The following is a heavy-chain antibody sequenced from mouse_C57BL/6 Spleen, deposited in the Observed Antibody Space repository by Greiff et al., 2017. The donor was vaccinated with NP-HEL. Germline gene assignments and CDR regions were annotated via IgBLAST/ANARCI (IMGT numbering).Heavy chain of an antibody. Sequence: VQLQQSGAELVKPGASVKLSCTASGFNIKDYYMHWVKQRTEQGLEWIGRIDPEDGETKYAPKFQGKATITADTSSNTAYLQLSSLTSEDTAVYYCARGSYGSSYGWYFDVWGTGTTVTVSS. CDR2: IDPEDGET. V-gene: IGHV14-2*01. J-gene: IGHJ1*03. D-gene: IGHD1-1*01. CDR1: GFNIKDYY. CDR3: ARGSYGSSYGWYFDV.